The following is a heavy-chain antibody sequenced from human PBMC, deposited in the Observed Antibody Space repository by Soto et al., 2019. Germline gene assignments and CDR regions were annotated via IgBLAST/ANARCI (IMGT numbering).Heavy chain of an antibody. CDR2: IIPIFGTA. D-gene: IGHD2-2*02. V-gene: IGHV1-69*01. CDR3: AGLGGYCSSTSCYTRYYYYGMDV. CDR1: GGTFSSYA. Sequence: QVQLVQSGAEVKKPGSSVKVSCKASGGTFSSYAISWVRQAPGQGLEWMGGIIPIFGTANYAQKFQGRVTITADESTSTAYMELSSLRSEDTAVYYCAGLGGYCSSTSCYTRYYYYGMDVWGQGTTVTVSS. J-gene: IGHJ6*02.